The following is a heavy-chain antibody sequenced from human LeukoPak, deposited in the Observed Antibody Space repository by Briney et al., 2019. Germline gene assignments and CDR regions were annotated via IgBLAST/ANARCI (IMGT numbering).Heavy chain of an antibody. CDR2: IYYSGST. D-gene: IGHD3-10*01. J-gene: IGHJ6*02. CDR1: GGSISSGGYY. Sequence: PSQTLSLTCTVSGGSISSGGYYWSWIRQHPGKGLEWIGYIYYSGSTYYNPSLKSRVTISVDTSKNQFSLKLSSVTAADTAVYYCARDKRYYGSGSTNYHYYYGMDVWGQGTTVTVSS. V-gene: IGHV4-31*03. CDR3: ARDKRYYGSGSTNYHYYYGMDV.